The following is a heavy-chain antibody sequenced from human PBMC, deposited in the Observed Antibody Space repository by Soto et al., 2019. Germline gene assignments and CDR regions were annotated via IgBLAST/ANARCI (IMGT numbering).Heavy chain of an antibody. CDR1: GFTFSDYY. CDR2: LSTSSGYT. J-gene: IGHJ4*02. D-gene: IGHD4-17*01. CDR3: ARVAGYGDCRFDY. V-gene: IGHV3-11*06. Sequence: GGSLRLSCAASGFTFSDYYMSWIRQAPGKGLEWVSSLSTSSGYTTYADSVKGRFTISRDNAKNSVFLQMNSLRAEDTAVYYCARVAGYGDCRFDYWGQGTLVTVSS.